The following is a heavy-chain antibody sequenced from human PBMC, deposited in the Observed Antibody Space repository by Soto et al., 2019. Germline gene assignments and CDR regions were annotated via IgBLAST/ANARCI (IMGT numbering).Heavy chain of an antibody. Sequence: SETLSLTCTVSGGSISSGGYYWSWIRQHPGKGLEWIGYIYHSGSTYYNPSLKSRVTISVDTSKNHFSLKLSSVTAADTAVYYCARDGGSQEYGMDVWGQGTTVTVSS. J-gene: IGHJ6*02. CDR1: GGSISSGGYY. D-gene: IGHD1-26*01. CDR3: ARDGGSQEYGMDV. V-gene: IGHV4-31*03. CDR2: IYHSGST.